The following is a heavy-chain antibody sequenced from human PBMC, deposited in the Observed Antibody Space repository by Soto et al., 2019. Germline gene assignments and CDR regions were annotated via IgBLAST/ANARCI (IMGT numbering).Heavy chain of an antibody. CDR1: GFTFSSYG. CDR2: ISYDGSNK. Sequence: GGSLRLSCAASGFTFSSYGMHWVRQAPGKGLEWVAVISYDGSNKYYADSVKGRFTISRDNSKNTLYLQMNSLRAEDTAVYYCAKDHGRIAAPLYYFDYWGQGTLVTVSS. V-gene: IGHV3-30*18. CDR3: AKDHGRIAAPLYYFDY. J-gene: IGHJ4*02. D-gene: IGHD6-13*01.